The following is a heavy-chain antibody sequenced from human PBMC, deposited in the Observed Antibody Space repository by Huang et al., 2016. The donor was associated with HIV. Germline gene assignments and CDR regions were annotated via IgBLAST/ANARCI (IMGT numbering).Heavy chain of an antibody. J-gene: IGHJ6*02. CDR1: TFWFGAYW. CDR3: ATKTAGMDI. V-gene: IGHV3-7*03. CDR2: IRKDESEK. Sequence: VESGGRLVQPGGSIRLSCVGSTFWFGAYWMSWVRQPPGKGLEWGANIRKDESEKYYVDSVKGGFNISRDKAKKVVFLEMNNVRVEDTATYFCATKTAGMDIWGQGTTVTVS. D-gene: IGHD1-7*01.